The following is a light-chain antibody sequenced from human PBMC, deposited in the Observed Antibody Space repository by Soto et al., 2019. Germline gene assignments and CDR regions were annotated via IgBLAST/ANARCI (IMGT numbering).Light chain of an antibody. CDR1: PSVSRTY. CDR3: QPYNSYWT. V-gene: IGKV3-20*01. CDR2: GAP. J-gene: IGKJ1*01. Sequence: MGVTQGPSVLSWSPGTSTTHSCRASPSVSRTYLAWYKQKPGQAPSPLISGAPSRATCIPNLFSGSGVGNDFPPPNSRHQPDYFSTYYCQPYNSYWTFGQGTKVDIK.